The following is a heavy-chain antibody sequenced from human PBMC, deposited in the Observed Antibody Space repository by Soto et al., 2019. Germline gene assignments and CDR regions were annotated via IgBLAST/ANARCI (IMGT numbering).Heavy chain of an antibody. CDR1: GGSFSGYY. Sequence: NPSETLSLTCAVYGGSFSGYYWSWIRQPPGKGLEWIGEINHSGSTNYNPSLKSRVTISVDTSKNQFSLKLSSVTAADTAVYYCARAIKRFDYWGQGTLVTVSS. D-gene: IGHD3-9*01. CDR2: INHSGST. J-gene: IGHJ4*02. V-gene: IGHV4-34*01. CDR3: ARAIKRFDY.